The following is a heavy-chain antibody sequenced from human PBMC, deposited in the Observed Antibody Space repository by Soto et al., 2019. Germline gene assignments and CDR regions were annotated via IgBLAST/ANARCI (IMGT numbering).Heavy chain of an antibody. CDR2: MNPGNGQP. CDR3: TRAPLGIIVAPDL. Sequence: GASVKVSCKASGYTFTSYYMHWVRQAPGQGLEWMGIMNPGNGQPGYAQKFQDRVTVSTDTSTSTTYMELSSLTSEDTAVYYCTRAPLGIIVAPDLWGQGTLVTVSS. CDR1: GYTFTSYY. V-gene: IGHV1-46*01. D-gene: IGHD3-22*01. J-gene: IGHJ4*02.